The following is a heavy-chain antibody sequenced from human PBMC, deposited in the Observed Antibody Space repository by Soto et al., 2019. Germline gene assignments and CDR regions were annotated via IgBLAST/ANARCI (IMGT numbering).Heavy chain of an antibody. CDR2: VSLTGGKT. CDR3: VREMGAPRGWFDT. D-gene: IGHD1-26*01. Sequence: EVQLLESGGTLVQPGGSLRLSCAASGFTFSNHAMNWVRQAPGKGLEWVSGVSLTGGKTYYADFVKGRFTVSRDNSKNALYLQMISLTVEDTAVYYCVREMGAPRGWFDTWGQGTLVTVSS. J-gene: IGHJ5*02. CDR1: GFTFSNHA. V-gene: IGHV3-23*01.